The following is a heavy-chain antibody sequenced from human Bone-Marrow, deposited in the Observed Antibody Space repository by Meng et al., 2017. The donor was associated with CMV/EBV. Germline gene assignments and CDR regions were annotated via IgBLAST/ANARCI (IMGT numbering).Heavy chain of an antibody. Sequence: SETLSLTCTVSGGSVSSSTYYWGWIRQPPGKGLEWIGSIYHSGSTNYNPSLKSRVTISVDTSKNQFSLKLSSVTAADTAVYYCARGRRTVTTSPLMTREAGRVFDYWGQGTLVTVSS. CDR1: GGSVSSSTYY. CDR2: IYHSGST. D-gene: IGHD4-17*01. V-gene: IGHV4-39*07. J-gene: IGHJ4*02. CDR3: ARGRRTVTTSPLMTREAGRVFDY.